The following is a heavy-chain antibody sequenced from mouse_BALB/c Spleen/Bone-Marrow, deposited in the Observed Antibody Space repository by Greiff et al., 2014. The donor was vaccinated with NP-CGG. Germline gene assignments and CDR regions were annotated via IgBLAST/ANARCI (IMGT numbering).Heavy chain of an antibody. CDR3: ARSGYGSNYDY. J-gene: IGHJ2*01. CDR1: GYAFSSYW. CDR2: IYPGDGDT. D-gene: IGHD1-1*01. Sequence: QVQLKDSGAGLVRPGSSVKISCKASGYAFSSYWMIWVKQRPGQGLEWIGQIYPGDGDTNYNGKFKGKATLTVDKSSSTAYMQLSSLTSEDSAVYFCARSGYGSNYDYWGQGTTLTVSS. V-gene: IGHV1-80*01.